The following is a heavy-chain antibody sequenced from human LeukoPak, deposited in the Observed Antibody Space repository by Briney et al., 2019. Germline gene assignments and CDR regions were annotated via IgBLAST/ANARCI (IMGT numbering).Heavy chain of an antibody. CDR3: ARDLFIMGYCSSTSCSAGY. D-gene: IGHD2-2*01. Sequence: ASVKVSRKASGYTFTGYYMHWVRQAPGQGLESMGWINPNSGGTNYAQKFQGRVTMTRDTSISTAYMELSRLRSDDTAVYYCARDLFIMGYCSSTSCSAGYWGQGTLVTVSS. J-gene: IGHJ4*02. V-gene: IGHV1-2*02. CDR1: GYTFTGYY. CDR2: INPNSGGT.